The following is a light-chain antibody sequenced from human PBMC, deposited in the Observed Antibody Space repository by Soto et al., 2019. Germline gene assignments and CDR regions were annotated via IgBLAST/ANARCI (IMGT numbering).Light chain of an antibody. CDR3: QQSFSTPRT. CDR1: QSISIF. J-gene: IGKJ1*01. V-gene: IGKV1-39*01. CDR2: AAS. Sequence: DIQMTQSPSPLSAFVGDRVTITCRASQSISIFLNWYQQKPGEAPKLLIYAASNLQSGVPSRFSGSGSGTDFTLTISSLQPEDFGTYYCQQSFSTPRTFGQGTKVEIK.